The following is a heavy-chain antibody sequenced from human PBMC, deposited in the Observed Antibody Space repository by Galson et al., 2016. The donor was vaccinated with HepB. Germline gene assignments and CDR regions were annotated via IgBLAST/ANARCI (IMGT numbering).Heavy chain of an antibody. D-gene: IGHD6-13*01. CDR1: GFSLTTNGVG. V-gene: IGHV2-5*02. J-gene: IGHJ3*02. Sequence: ALVKPTQTLTLTCTFSGFSLTTNGVGVGWIRQSPGKALEWLALIYWDDDKRYSPSLKSRLTITKDTSKNQVVLTMTSMDPVDTATYYCAHGRVAAAGPGAFDIWGQGTMVTVSS. CDR3: AHGRVAAAGPGAFDI. CDR2: IYWDDDK.